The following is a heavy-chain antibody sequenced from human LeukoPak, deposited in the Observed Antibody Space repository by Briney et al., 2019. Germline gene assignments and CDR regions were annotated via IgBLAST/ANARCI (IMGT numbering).Heavy chain of an antibody. CDR2: IYYSGST. J-gene: IGHJ4*02. V-gene: IGHV4-59*08. CDR3: ASDYYDSSGYRRLGDY. D-gene: IGHD3-22*01. Sequence: SETLSLTCTVSGGSISDYYWSWIRQPPRKGLEGIGYIYYSGSTNYNPSLKSRVTISVDTSKNQFSLKLSSVTAADTAVYYCASDYYDSSGYRRLGDYWGQGTLVTVSS. CDR1: GGSISDYY.